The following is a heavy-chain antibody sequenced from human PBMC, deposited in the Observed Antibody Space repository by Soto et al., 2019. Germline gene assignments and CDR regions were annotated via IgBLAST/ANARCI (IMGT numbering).Heavy chain of an antibody. V-gene: IGHV4-59*01. D-gene: IGHD2-8*02. Sequence: SETLSLTCTVSGGSISSYYWSWIRQPPGKGLEWIGYIYYSGSTNYNPSLKSRVTISVDTSKNQFSLKLSSVTAADTAVYYCARETREGGWTGGIDYWGQGTLVTVSS. CDR3: ARETREGGWTGGIDY. J-gene: IGHJ4*02. CDR1: GGSISSYY. CDR2: IYYSGST.